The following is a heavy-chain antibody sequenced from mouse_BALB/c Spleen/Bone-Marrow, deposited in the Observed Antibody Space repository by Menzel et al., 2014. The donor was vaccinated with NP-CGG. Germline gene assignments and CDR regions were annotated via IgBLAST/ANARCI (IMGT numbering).Heavy chain of an antibody. CDR2: IDPSDSYS. Sequence: VQLQQSGAELVKPGASVKLPCKASGYTFXNYWMHWVKQRPGQGLEWIGEIDPSDSYSNYNQNFKGKATLTVDKSSSTAYMQLTSLTSEDSAVYYCARGVVYYYAMDYWGQGTSVTVSS. CDR1: GYTFXNYW. V-gene: IGHV1-69*02. CDR3: ARGVVYYYAMDY. J-gene: IGHJ4*01.